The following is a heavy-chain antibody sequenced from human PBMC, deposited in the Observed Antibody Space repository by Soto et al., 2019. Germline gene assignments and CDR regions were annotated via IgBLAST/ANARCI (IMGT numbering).Heavy chain of an antibody. CDR2: IHYNGNT. CDR3: AREGNLGRWLQPLDF. D-gene: IGHD5-12*01. Sequence: SETLSLTCTGSGDSISAYSWSWARQPPGKGLEWIGNIHYNGNTKYSPSLKSRVTMSVDTSKNHFSLRLISVTAADTAIYFCAREGNLGRWLQPLDFWGQGTLV. CDR1: GDSISAYS. V-gene: IGHV4-59*01. J-gene: IGHJ4*02.